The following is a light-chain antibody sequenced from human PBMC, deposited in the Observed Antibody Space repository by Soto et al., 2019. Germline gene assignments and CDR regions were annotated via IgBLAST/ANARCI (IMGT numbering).Light chain of an antibody. V-gene: IGKV3-11*01. J-gene: IGKJ4*01. Sequence: EIVLTQSPATLPLSPGEIATLSCRASQSGSNDLVWYRQKPGQAPRVLIYSASNRATGIPARFSGSGSGPDFTLTISRLEPEDFAVYDCQQRTNWPPTFGGGTKVEMK. CDR2: SAS. CDR3: QQRTNWPPT. CDR1: QSGSND.